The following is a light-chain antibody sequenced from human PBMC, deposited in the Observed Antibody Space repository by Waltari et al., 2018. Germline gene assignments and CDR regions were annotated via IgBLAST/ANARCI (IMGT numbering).Light chain of an antibody. V-gene: IGLV3-21*03. Sequence: YVLTQPPSVSVTPGRTARIPCGGNNIGRKTVNWYQQKPGQAPVLVVYEDKERPSGIPERFSASNSGNTATLTISGVAAGDEADYYCQVWDRTGDHVIFGGGTKLTVL. J-gene: IGLJ2*01. CDR2: EDK. CDR1: NIGRKT. CDR3: QVWDRTGDHVI.